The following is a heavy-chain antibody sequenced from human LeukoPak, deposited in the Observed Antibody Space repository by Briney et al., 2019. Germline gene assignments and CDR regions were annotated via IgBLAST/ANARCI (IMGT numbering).Heavy chain of an antibody. D-gene: IGHD3-10*01. J-gene: IGHJ4*02. Sequence: SETLSLTCAVYGGSFSGYYWSWIRQPPGKGLEWIGEINHSGSTNYNPSLKSRVTISVDTSKNQFSLKLSSVTAADTAVYYCARGLPGSGSFQKNDYWGQGTLVTVSS. CDR1: GGSFSGYY. CDR3: ARGLPGSGSFQKNDY. V-gene: IGHV4-34*01. CDR2: INHSGST.